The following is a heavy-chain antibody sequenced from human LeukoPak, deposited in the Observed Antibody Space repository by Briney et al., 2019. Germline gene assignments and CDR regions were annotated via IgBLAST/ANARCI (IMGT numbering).Heavy chain of an antibody. CDR2: IYSGGTT. Sequence: GGSLRLSCAASGFTVSSNYMTWVRQAPGKGLEWVSVIYSGGTTYYADSVKGRFTISRDISKNTLYLQMNSLRADDTAVYYCARLQGNWYIPAWGQGTLVTVSS. CDR3: ARLQGNWYIPA. J-gene: IGHJ5*02. CDR1: GFTVSSNY. D-gene: IGHD6-13*01. V-gene: IGHV3-53*01.